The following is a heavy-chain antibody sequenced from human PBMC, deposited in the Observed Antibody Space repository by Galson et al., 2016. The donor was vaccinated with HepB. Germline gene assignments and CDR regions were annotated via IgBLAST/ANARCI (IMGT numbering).Heavy chain of an antibody. CDR1: GFTFSRFG. Sequence: SLRLSCAASGFTFSRFGMHWVRQAPDMGLEWVAVISYDGSYRYYIDSVKGRFTVSRDNSKNTLYVQMNSLRAEDTAVYYCGRDRSRNNFHFYDMDVWGQGTTVTVSS. J-gene: IGHJ6*02. CDR3: GRDRSRNNFHFYDMDV. CDR2: ISYDGSYR. D-gene: IGHD5-24*01. V-gene: IGHV3-30*04.